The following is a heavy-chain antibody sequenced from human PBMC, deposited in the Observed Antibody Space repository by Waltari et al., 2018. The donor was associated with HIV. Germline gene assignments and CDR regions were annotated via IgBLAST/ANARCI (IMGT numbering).Heavy chain of an antibody. CDR2: ITSSSSNT. D-gene: IGHD1-26*01. J-gene: IGHJ4*02. V-gene: IGHV3-23*01. CDR1: GFTFSTRA. Sequence: EVQLLESGGRLVQPGESLRLACAASGFTFSTRAMSWIRQAPGKGLAWVSSITSSSSNTYYADSVKGRFTISRDNSKNTLFLQMNSLRAEDTAIYYCSRDNSGTYYGQGTLVTVSS. CDR3: SRDNSGTY.